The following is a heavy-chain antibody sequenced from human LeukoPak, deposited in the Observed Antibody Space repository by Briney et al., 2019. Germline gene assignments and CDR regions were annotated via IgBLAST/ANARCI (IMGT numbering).Heavy chain of an antibody. J-gene: IGHJ4*02. Sequence: GGSLRLSCAASGFIFSVHWMSWVRQAPGKGLEWVANINQDGSEKSYVDSVKGRFTISRDNAKNSLYLQMNSLRAEDTAVYYCARERPQGDFDYWGQGTLVTVSS. V-gene: IGHV3-7*01. D-gene: IGHD3-16*01. CDR1: GFIFSVHW. CDR2: INQDGSEK. CDR3: ARERPQGDFDY.